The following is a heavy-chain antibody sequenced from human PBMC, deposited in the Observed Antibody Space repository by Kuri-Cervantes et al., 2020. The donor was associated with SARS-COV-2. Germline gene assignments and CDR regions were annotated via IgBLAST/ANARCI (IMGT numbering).Heavy chain of an antibody. CDR2: IYHSGST. Sequence: GSLRLSCTVSGGSISSSSYYWGWIRQPPGKGLEWIGSIYHSGSTYYNPSLKSRVTIFVDTSKNQLSLWLTSVTAADTAVYYCARYFWSGAYYFDYWGQETLVTVSS. V-gene: IGHV4-39*01. J-gene: IGHJ4*02. D-gene: IGHD3-3*01. CDR1: GGSISSSSYY. CDR3: ARYFWSGAYYFDY.